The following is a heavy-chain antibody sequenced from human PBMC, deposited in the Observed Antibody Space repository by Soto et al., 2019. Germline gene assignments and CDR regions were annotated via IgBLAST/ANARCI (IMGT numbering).Heavy chain of an antibody. CDR2: VSTNNADT. D-gene: IGHD3-22*01. Sequence: ASVKVSCKTSGYHFTAYGLDWLRQAPGQRPEWMGWVSTNNADTNYAEKFQGRVTMTTDKSTTTTYMELRSLRSDDTAVYYCARELNTDSSAYYSFAYWGQGTLVTVSS. V-gene: IGHV1-18*01. CDR3: ARELNTDSSAYYSFAY. CDR1: GYHFTAYG. J-gene: IGHJ4*02.